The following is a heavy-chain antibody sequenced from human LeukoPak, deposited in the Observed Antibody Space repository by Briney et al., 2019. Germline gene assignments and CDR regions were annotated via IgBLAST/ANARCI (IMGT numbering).Heavy chain of an antibody. J-gene: IGHJ4*02. CDR3: ARRGDDYGLNY. Sequence: GGSLRLSCAASGVAFSSYAMHWVRQAPGKGLEWVAVISYDGSNKYYADSVKGRFTISRDNSKNTLYLQMNSLRAEDTAVYYCARRGDDYGLNYWGQGTLVTVSS. CDR2: ISYDGSNK. V-gene: IGHV3-30*04. D-gene: IGHD4-17*01. CDR1: GVAFSSYA.